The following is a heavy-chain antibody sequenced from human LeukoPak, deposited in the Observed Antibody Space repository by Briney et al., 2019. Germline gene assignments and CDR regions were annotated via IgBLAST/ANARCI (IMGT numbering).Heavy chain of an antibody. CDR1: GGSISTSSHY. CDR3: AVGILTGYYPHYHYYGMDV. CDR2: NYYSGGT. V-gene: IGHV4-39*01. D-gene: IGHD3-9*01. Sequence: SETLSLTCTVSGGSISTSSHYWGWIRQPPGKGLEWIGSNYYSGGTYNNPSLKSRVTISVDTSKNQFSLKLSSVTAADTAVYYCAVGILTGYYPHYHYYGMDVWGQGTTVTVSS. J-gene: IGHJ6*02.